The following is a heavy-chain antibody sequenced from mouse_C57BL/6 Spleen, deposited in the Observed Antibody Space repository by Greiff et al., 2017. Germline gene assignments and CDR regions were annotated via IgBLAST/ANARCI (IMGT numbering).Heavy chain of an antibody. V-gene: IGHV5-9*01. D-gene: IGHD4-1*01. Sequence: DVMLVESGGGLVKPGGSLKLSCAASGFTFSSYTMSWVRQTPEKRLEWVATISGGGGNTYYPDSVKGRFTISRDNAKNTLYLQMSSLGSEDTALYYCARHAGTGFDYWGQGTTLTVSS. J-gene: IGHJ2*01. CDR1: GFTFSSYT. CDR3: ARHAGTGFDY. CDR2: ISGGGGNT.